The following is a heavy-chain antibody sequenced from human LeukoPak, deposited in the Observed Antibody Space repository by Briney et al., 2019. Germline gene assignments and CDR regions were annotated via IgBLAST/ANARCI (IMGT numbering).Heavy chain of an antibody. Sequence: PGGSLRLSCAASGFTFSSYSMNWVRQAPGKGLEWVANIKQDGSEKYYVDSVKGRFTISRDNAKNSLYLQMNSLRAEDTAVYYCARDRVATPWGYYYYYMDVWGKGTTVTVSS. D-gene: IGHD5-12*01. CDR3: ARDRVATPWGYYYYYMDV. V-gene: IGHV3-7*01. CDR2: IKQDGSEK. J-gene: IGHJ6*03. CDR1: GFTFSSYS.